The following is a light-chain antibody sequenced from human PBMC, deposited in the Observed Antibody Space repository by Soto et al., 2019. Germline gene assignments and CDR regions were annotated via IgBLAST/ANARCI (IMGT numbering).Light chain of an antibody. V-gene: IGLV2-14*01. J-gene: IGLJ1*01. CDR3: SSYTTSSTLV. CDR1: SSDVGVYDS. Sequence: QSVLAQPASVSGSPGQSITISCTETSSDVGVYDSVAWYRLNPGKAPKLMIYDVSTRSRGVSSRFSGSKSGNTASLSISGLQAEDEADYYCSSYTTSSTLVFGTGTKVTVL. CDR2: DVS.